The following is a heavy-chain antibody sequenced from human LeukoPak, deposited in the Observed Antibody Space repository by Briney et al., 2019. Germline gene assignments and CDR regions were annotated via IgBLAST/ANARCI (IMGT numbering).Heavy chain of an antibody. CDR1: GGSISSYY. Sequence: SETLSLTCTVSGGSISSYYWSWIRQPPGKGLEWIGYIYYSGSTNYNPSLKSRVTISVDTSKNQFSLQLSSVTAADTAVYYCASHPGYSYGPFDYWGQGTLVTVSS. CDR3: ASHPGYSYGPFDY. J-gene: IGHJ4*02. D-gene: IGHD5-18*01. CDR2: IYYSGST. V-gene: IGHV4-59*01.